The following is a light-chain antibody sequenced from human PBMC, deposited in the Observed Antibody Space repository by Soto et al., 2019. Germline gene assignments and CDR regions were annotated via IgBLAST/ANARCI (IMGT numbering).Light chain of an antibody. CDR1: QSISSY. J-gene: IGKJ1*01. CDR3: QQTYSSPQWT. Sequence: DIHMTQSPSSLSASVGDRVTITCRASQSISSYLNWYQQKPGKPPKLLIYAAVSLQSGIPSRFSAYGSGTDFTLTISSLQPEDSATYYCQQTYSSPQWTFGQGTKVDIK. CDR2: AAV. V-gene: IGKV1-39*01.